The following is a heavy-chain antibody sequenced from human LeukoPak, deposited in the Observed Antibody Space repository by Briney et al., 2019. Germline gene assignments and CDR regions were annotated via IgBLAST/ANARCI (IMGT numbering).Heavy chain of an antibody. D-gene: IGHD5-18*01. Sequence: ASVKVSCKASGYTFTSYYMHWVRQAHGQGLEWMGIINPSGGSTSYAQKFQGRVTMTRDTSTSTVYMELSSLRSEDTAVYYCARDLKGYGDTVYGYYYYYGMDVWGQGTTVTVSS. CDR1: GYTFTSYY. J-gene: IGHJ6*02. CDR3: ARDLKGYGDTVYGYYYYYGMDV. CDR2: INPSGGST. V-gene: IGHV1-46*01.